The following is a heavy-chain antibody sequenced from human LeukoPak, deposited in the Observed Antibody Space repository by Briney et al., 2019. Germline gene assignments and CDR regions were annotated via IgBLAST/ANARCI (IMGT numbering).Heavy chain of an antibody. J-gene: IGHJ5*02. Sequence: GASVKVSCKASGGTFSGYSISWVRQAPGQGLEWMGGIIPIFGTTNYAQTFQGRVTITADKSTSTAYMELSSLRSEDTAVYYCAGAGDNDFWSGSDGGDNWFDPWGQGTLVTVSS. D-gene: IGHD3-3*01. CDR2: IIPIFGTT. CDR3: AGAGDNDFWSGSDGGDNWFDP. V-gene: IGHV1-69*06. CDR1: GGTFSGYS.